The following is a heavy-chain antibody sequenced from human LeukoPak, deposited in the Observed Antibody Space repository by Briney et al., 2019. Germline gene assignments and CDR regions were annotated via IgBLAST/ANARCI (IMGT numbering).Heavy chain of an antibody. CDR3: AREDYKWNDVRWFDP. Sequence: GGSLRLSCAASGFTFSSYSMSWVRQAPGKGLEWASSISSSSSYIYYADSVKGRFTISRDNAKNSLYLQMNSLRAEDTAVYYCAREDYKWNDVRWFDPWGQGTLVTVSS. D-gene: IGHD1-20*01. CDR2: ISSSSSYI. J-gene: IGHJ5*02. CDR1: GFTFSSYS. V-gene: IGHV3-21*01.